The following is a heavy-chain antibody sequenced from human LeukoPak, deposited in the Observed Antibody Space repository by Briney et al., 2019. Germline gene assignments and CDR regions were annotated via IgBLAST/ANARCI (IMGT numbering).Heavy chain of an antibody. V-gene: IGHV3-7*01. CDR1: GFTFDTYW. Sequence: GGSLRLSCAASGFTFDTYWMSWVRQAPGKGLEWVANVKKDGSEKYYVDSVKGRFTISRDNAKNSLYLQMNSLRAEDTAVYYCARDQWWQLIAVAMTSYFDCWGQGTLVTVSS. J-gene: IGHJ4*02. CDR2: VKKDGSEK. CDR3: ARDQWWQLIAVAMTSYFDC. D-gene: IGHD6-19*01.